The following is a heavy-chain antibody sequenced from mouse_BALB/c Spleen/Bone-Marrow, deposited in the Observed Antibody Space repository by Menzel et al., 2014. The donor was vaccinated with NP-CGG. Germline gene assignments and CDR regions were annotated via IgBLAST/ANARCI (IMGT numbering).Heavy chain of an antibody. CDR3: ARVSYDYFDY. CDR1: GYTFTDYA. Sequence: VKLQESGAELVRPGVSVKISCKGSGYTFTDYALHWVKQSHAKSLEWIGIISTYYGDASYNQKFKGKATMTVDKSSSTAYMELARLTSEDSAIYYCARVSYDYFDYWGQGTTLTVPS. V-gene: IGHV1S137*01. D-gene: IGHD1-1*01. J-gene: IGHJ2*01. CDR2: ISTYYGDA.